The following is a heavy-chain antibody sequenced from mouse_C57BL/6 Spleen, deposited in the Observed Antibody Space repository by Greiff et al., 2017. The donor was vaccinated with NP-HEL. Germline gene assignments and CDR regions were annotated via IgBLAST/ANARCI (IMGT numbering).Heavy chain of an antibody. J-gene: IGHJ3*01. D-gene: IGHD1-1*01. CDR3: ARGGGSPFAY. V-gene: IGHV3-1*01. Sequence: EVQLQESGPGMVKPSQSLSLTCTVTGYSITSGYDWHLIRHFPGNKQEWMGHKNYSGSTNYNPALKSRTSITHDTSKNHFFLKLNSVTTEDTATYYCARGGGSPFAYWGQGTLVTVSA. CDR1: GYSITSGYD. CDR2: KNYSGST.